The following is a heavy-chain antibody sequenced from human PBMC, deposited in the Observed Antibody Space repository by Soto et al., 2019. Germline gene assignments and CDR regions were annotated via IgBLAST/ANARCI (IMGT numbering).Heavy chain of an antibody. CDR1: GFSLSTSGMC. V-gene: IGHV2-70*01. D-gene: IGHD3-3*01. Sequence: APGHTRVNTTQTLTLTCTFSGFSLSTSGMCVSWIRQPPGKALEWLALIDWDDDKYYSTSLKTRLTISKDTSKNQVVLTMTNMDPVETATYYCARIPFLEWSKNGGYYDGMDVWGQGT. CDR2: IDWDDDK. CDR3: ARIPFLEWSKNGGYYDGMDV. J-gene: IGHJ6*02.